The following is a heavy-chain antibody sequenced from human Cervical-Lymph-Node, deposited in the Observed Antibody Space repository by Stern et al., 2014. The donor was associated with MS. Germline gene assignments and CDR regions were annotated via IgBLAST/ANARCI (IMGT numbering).Heavy chain of an antibody. CDR1: GGSISSGGYS. D-gene: IGHD4-17*01. CDR3: ARSSTVTPNAFDI. Sequence: QVQLQESGSGLVKPSQTLSLTCAVSGGSISSGGYSWSWIRQPPGKGLEWICYINHSGLTYYNPSLKSRVTISVDRSKNQFSRKLSSVTAADTAVYYCARSSTVTPNAFDIWGQGTMVTVSS. V-gene: IGHV4-30-2*01. J-gene: IGHJ3*02. CDR2: INHSGLT.